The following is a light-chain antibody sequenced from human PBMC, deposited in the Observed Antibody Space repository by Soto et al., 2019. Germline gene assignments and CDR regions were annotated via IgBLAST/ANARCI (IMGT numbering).Light chain of an antibody. Sequence: DIQLTQSPSSLSASVGDTVTITCRASQTITIFLNWFQQKPGKAPKLLIYAASSLQSGVTSRFRGSGSGTDFTLTISSLQPEDFATYYCQQSYNTLWTFGQGTKVEIK. CDR1: QTITIF. CDR2: AAS. J-gene: IGKJ1*01. V-gene: IGKV1-39*01. CDR3: QQSYNTLWT.